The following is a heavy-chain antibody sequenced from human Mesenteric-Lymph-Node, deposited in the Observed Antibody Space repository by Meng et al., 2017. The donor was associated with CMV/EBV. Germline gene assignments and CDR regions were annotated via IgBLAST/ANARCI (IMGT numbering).Heavy chain of an antibody. D-gene: IGHD2/OR15-2a*01. CDR2: IYYSGST. V-gene: IGHV4-31*03. Sequence: SETLSLTCTVSGGSISSGGYYWSWIRQHPGKGLEWIGYIYYSGSTYYNPSLTSRVTISVDTSKSHLSLELSSVTAANTAMYYCARQYGRSLFDYWGQGTLVTVSS. CDR1: GGSISSGGYY. J-gene: IGHJ4*02. CDR3: ARQYGRSLFDY.